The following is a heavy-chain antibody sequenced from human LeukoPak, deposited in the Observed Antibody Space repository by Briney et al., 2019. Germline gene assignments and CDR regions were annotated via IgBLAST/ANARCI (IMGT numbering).Heavy chain of an antibody. CDR3: ARYLAAGYFDL. V-gene: IGHV4-59*01. D-gene: IGHD6-25*01. CDR1: GGSISSYY. CDR2: NYYTGST. J-gene: IGHJ2*01. Sequence: PSETLSLTCTVSGGSISSYYWSWIRQPPGKGLEWIGYNYYTGSTNYNPSLKSRVTISVDTSKNQFSLKMSSVTAADTAVYYCARYLAAGYFDLWGRGTLVTVSS.